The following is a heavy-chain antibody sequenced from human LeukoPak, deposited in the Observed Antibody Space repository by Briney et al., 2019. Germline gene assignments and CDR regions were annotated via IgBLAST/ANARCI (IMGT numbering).Heavy chain of an antibody. CDR2: IIPIFGTA. CDR3: ANGPRGDYFDY. V-gene: IGHV1-69*05. J-gene: IGHJ4*02. D-gene: IGHD7-27*01. Sequence: GASVKVSCKASGGTFSSYAISWVRRAPGQGLELMGRIIPIFGTANYAQKFQGRVTITTDESTSTAYMELSSLRSEDTAVYYCANGPRGDYFDYWGQGTLVTVSS. CDR1: GGTFSSYA.